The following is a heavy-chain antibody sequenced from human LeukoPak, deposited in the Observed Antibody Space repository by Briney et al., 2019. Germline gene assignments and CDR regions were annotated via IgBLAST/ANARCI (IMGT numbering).Heavy chain of an antibody. Sequence: GGSLRLSCAASGFTFSSYAMHWVRQAPGKGLEWVAVISYDGSNKYYADSVKGRLSISRDNSKNTLHLQMNSLRAEDTAVYYCAKTLFDCSGGSCYKAYFDDWGQGTLVTVSS. CDR2: ISYDGSNK. V-gene: IGHV3-30-3*02. J-gene: IGHJ4*02. D-gene: IGHD2-15*01. CDR3: AKTLFDCSGGSCYKAYFDD. CDR1: GFTFSSYA.